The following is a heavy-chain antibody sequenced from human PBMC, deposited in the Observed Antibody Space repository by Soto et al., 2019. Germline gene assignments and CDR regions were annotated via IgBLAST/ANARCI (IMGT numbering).Heavy chain of an antibody. V-gene: IGHV4-31*03. D-gene: IGHD4-17*01. Sequence: SETLSLTCTVSGGPITNYWSWIRQHPGKGLEWIGYIYDSGSTYYNPSLKSRVTMSLDTSKNQLSLKLTSVTAADTAVYYCARVNLDYVTGMDVWGQGTTVTVS. CDR1: GGPITNY. J-gene: IGHJ6*02. CDR3: ARVNLDYVTGMDV. CDR2: IYDSGST.